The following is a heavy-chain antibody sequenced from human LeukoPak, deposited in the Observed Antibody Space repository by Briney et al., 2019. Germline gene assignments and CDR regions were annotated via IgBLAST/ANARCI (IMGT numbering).Heavy chain of an antibody. D-gene: IGHD6-13*01. CDR1: GFTFSSYA. CDR2: ISGSGGST. Sequence: GGSLRLSCVVSGFTFSSYAMSWVRQAPGKGLEWVSAISGSGGSTYYADSVKGRFTISRDNSKNTLYLQMNSLRAEDTAVYYCAKESQQLPRLYYFDYWGQGTLVTVSS. V-gene: IGHV3-23*01. J-gene: IGHJ4*02. CDR3: AKESQQLPRLYYFDY.